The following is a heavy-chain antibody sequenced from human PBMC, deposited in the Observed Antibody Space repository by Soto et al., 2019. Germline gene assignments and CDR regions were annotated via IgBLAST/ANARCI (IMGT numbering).Heavy chain of an antibody. CDR3: ASFYGDYDYGMDV. V-gene: IGHV3-7*02. CDR2: IKQDGSEK. D-gene: IGHD4-17*01. CDR1: GFTFSSYW. J-gene: IGHJ6*02. Sequence: PGGSLGLSCAASGFTFSSYWMSWVRQAPGKGLEWVANIKQDGSEKYYVDSVKGRFTISRDNAKNSLYLQMNSLRAEDTAVYYYASFYGDYDYGMDVWGQGTTVTXSS.